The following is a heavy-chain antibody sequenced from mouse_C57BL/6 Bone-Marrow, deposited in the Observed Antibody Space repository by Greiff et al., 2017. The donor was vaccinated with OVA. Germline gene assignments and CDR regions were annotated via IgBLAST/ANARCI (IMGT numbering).Heavy chain of an antibody. CDR3: AREGTASRGDY. Sequence: VQLQQSGAELVRPGASVKLSCKASGYTFPDYYINWVKQRPGQGLEWIARIYPGSGNTYYNEKFKGKATLTAEKSSSTAYMQLSSLTSEDSAVYFCAREGTASRGDYWGQGTTLTVSS. J-gene: IGHJ2*01. CDR1: GYTFPDYY. V-gene: IGHV1-76*01. CDR2: IYPGSGNT. D-gene: IGHD1-2*01.